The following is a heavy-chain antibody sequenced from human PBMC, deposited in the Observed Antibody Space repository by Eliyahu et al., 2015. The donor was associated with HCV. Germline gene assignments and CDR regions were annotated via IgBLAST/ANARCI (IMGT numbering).Heavy chain of an antibody. D-gene: IGHD3-9*01. CDR1: GGSFSGYY. J-gene: IGHJ4*02. Sequence: QVQLQQWGAGLLKPSETLSLTCAAYGGSFSGYYWSWIRQPPGKGLEWIGEINHSGSTNYNPSLKSRVTISVDTSKNQFSLKLSSVTAADTAVYYCARGGYDILTGPFDYWGQGTLVTVSS. CDR2: INHSGST. V-gene: IGHV4-34*01. CDR3: ARGGYDILTGPFDY.